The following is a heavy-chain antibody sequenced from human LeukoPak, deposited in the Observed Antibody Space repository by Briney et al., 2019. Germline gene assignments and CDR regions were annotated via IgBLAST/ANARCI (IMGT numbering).Heavy chain of an antibody. CDR3: ARDSTAYCSGGSCYSTGFDY. Sequence: GASVKVSCKATGYTFTSYGISWVRQAPGQGLEWMGWISAYNGNTNYAQKLQGRVSMTTDTPTSTAYMELRSLRSDDTAVYYCARDSTAYCSGGSCYSTGFDYWGQGTLVTVSS. V-gene: IGHV1-18*01. CDR2: ISAYNGNT. D-gene: IGHD2-15*01. J-gene: IGHJ4*02. CDR1: GYTFTSYG.